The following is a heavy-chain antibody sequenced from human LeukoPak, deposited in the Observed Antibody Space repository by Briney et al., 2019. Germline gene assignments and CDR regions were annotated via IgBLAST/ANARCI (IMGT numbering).Heavy chain of an antibody. CDR3: ANSYDGKIVPFDN. D-gene: IGHD4-23*01. CDR2: IYSSGNT. CDR1: GYSFTSGHY. Sequence: SETLSLTCSVSGYSFTSGHYWGWIRQPPGKGLEWIGYIYSSGNTNYNPSLKSRVTISLDVSKNQFSLKLTSVTAADTAVYYCANSYDGKIVPFDNWGQGALVAVSS. V-gene: IGHV4-38-2*01. J-gene: IGHJ4*02.